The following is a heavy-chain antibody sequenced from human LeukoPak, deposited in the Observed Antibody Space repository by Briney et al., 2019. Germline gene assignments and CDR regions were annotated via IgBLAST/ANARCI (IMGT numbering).Heavy chain of an antibody. D-gene: IGHD6-19*01. CDR3: AKGVRQWLVLDAFDI. V-gene: IGHV3-7*03. CDR2: IKQDGSEK. Sequence: PGGSLRLSCAASGFTFSSYWMSWVRQAPGKGLEWVANIKQDGSEKYYVDSVKGRFTISRDNAKNPLYLQMNSLRAEDTALYYCAKGVRQWLVLDAFDIWGQGTMVTVSS. J-gene: IGHJ3*02. CDR1: GFTFSSYW.